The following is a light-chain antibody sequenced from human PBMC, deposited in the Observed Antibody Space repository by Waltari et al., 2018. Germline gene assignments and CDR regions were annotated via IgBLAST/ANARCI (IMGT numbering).Light chain of an antibody. Sequence: CKSRQSVLYSSNNKNYLAWYQQKPGQPPKLLIYWASTRESGVPDRFRGSGSGTDFTLTISSLQAEDVAVYYCQQYYSTPWTFGQGTKVEIK. V-gene: IGKV4-1*01. CDR1: QSVLYSSNNKNY. CDR2: WAS. J-gene: IGKJ1*01. CDR3: QQYYSTPWT.